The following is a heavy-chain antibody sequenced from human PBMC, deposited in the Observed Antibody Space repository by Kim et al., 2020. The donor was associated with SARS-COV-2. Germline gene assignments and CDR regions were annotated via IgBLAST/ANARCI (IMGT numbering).Heavy chain of an antibody. Sequence: YADSVKGRFTISRDNSKNTLYLQMNSLRAEDTAVYYCAKGYGKFEDAFDIWGQGTMVTVSS. CDR3: AKGYGKFEDAFDI. J-gene: IGHJ3*02. V-gene: IGHV3-30*02. D-gene: IGHD3-16*01.